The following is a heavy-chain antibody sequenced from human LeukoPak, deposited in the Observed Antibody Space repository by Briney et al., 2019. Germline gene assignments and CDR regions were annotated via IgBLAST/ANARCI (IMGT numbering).Heavy chain of an antibody. CDR2: IYHRENT. Sequence: SETLSLTCSVSGYSISSGYYWGWIRQPPGKGLEWIGSIYHRENTYYNPSLKSRVTISVDTSKNQFSLKMRSVTAADTAVYYCARDRPITMVRGVTPFDPWGQGTLVTVSS. V-gene: IGHV4-38-2*02. J-gene: IGHJ5*02. CDR1: GYSISSGYY. CDR3: ARDRPITMVRGVTPFDP. D-gene: IGHD3-10*01.